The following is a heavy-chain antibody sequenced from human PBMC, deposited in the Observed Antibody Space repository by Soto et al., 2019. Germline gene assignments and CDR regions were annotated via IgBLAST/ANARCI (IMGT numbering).Heavy chain of an antibody. V-gene: IGHV4-4*02. J-gene: IGHJ4*02. CDR2: IYHSGST. Sequence: SESQSFMSAGSGGTISDRGCRSRVSQHPGKGLEGIGEIYHSGSTNYHPSLKSRVTISVDKSKNQFSLKLSSVTAADTAVYYCTTDPPRRYFDWLQTAAPDYFDYWGQGTLVTVSS. CDR3: TTDPPRRYFDWLQTAAPDYFDY. CDR1: GGTISDRGC. D-gene: IGHD3-9*01.